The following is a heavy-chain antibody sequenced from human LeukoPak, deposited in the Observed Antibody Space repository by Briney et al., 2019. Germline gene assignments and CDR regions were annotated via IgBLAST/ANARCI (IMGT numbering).Heavy chain of an antibody. CDR3: AKFIRGYYDSSGYYPPYYYYGMDV. CDR2: ISSGSTYI. D-gene: IGHD3-22*01. V-gene: IGHV3-21*04. CDR1: GFTFSSYA. J-gene: IGHJ6*02. Sequence: GGSLRLSCAASGFTFSSYAMNWVRQAPGKGLEWVSSISSGSTYIYYADSVKGRFTISRDNAKNSLYLQMNSLRAEDTAVYYCAKFIRGYYDSSGYYPPYYYYGMDVWGQGTTVTVSS.